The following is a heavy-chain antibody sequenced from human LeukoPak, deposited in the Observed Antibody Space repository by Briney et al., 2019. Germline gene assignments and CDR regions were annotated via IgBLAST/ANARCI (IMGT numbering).Heavy chain of an antibody. CDR3: ARDKWELLHWFDP. V-gene: IGHV1-2*02. J-gene: IGHJ5*02. D-gene: IGHD1-26*01. CDR1: GYTFTGYY. Sequence: ASVKVSCKASGYTFTGYYMHWVRQAPGQGLEWMGWINPNSGGTNYAQKFQGRVTMTRDTSISTAYMELSRLRSDDTAVYYCARDKWELLHWFDPWGQGTLVTVSS. CDR2: INPNSGGT.